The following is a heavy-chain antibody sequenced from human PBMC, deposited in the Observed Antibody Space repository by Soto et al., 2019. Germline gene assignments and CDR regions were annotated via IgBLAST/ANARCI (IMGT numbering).Heavy chain of an antibody. CDR1: GGTFSSYA. CDR3: AASVEGSRHPGDSYYYGMDV. CDR2: IIPIFGTA. V-gene: IGHV1-69*12. D-gene: IGHD3-10*01. J-gene: IGHJ6*02. Sequence: QVQLVQYGAEVKKPGSSVKVSCKASGGTFSSYAISWVRQAPGQGLEWMGGIIPIFGTANYAQKFQGRVTITADESTSTAYMELSSLRSEDTAVYYCAASVEGSRHPGDSYYYGMDVWGQGTTVTVSS.